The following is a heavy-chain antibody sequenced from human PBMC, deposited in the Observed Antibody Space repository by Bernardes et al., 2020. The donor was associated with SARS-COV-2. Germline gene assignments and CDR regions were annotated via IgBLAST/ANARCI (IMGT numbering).Heavy chain of an antibody. J-gene: IGHJ4*02. Sequence: GGSLRLSCAASGFTLSNYAMSWVRQAPGKGLEWVSTTRASGDSTYHADSVKGRFTISRDNSKNTLYLQMNSLRADDTAVYYCTTQNFDYWGQGTLVTVSS. CDR3: TTQNFDY. V-gene: IGHV3-23*01. CDR1: GFTLSNYA. CDR2: TRASGDST.